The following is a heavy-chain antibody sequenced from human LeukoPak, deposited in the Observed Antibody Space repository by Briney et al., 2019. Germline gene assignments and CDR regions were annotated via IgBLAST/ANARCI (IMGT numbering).Heavy chain of an antibody. D-gene: IGHD3-22*01. CDR1: GGSISSYY. CDR2: VYYSGST. CDR3: ARGLQTPRGSGYYHHGAFDI. J-gene: IGHJ3*02. V-gene: IGHV4-59*01. Sequence: SETLSLTCTVSGGSISSYYWSWIRQPPGKGLEWIGYVYYSGSTNYNPSLKSRVTISVDTSKNQFSLKLSSVTAADTAVYYCARGLQTPRGSGYYHHGAFDIWGQGTMVTVSS.